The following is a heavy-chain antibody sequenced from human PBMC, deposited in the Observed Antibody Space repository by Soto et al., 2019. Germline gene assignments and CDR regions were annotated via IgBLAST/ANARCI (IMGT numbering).Heavy chain of an antibody. D-gene: IGHD4-17*01. Sequence: RASVKVSCKASGYTFTGYYMHWVRQAPGQGLEWMGWINPNSGGTNYAQKFQGWVTMTRDTSISTAYMELSRLRSDDTAVYYCARGPPTVTTFGYSRYYGMDVWGQGTTVTVSS. V-gene: IGHV1-2*04. CDR1: GYTFTGYY. CDR2: INPNSGGT. J-gene: IGHJ6*02. CDR3: ARGPPTVTTFGYSRYYGMDV.